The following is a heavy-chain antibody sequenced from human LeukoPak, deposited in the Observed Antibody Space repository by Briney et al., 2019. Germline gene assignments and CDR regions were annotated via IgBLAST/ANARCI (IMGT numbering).Heavy chain of an antibody. CDR1: GGSISSYY. D-gene: IGHD3-3*01. J-gene: IGHJ4*02. CDR2: IYTSGST. V-gene: IGHV4-4*07. CDR3: ARGGGGSRYYDFWSGYYFDY. Sequence: SETLSLTCTVSGGSISSYYWSWTRQPAGKGLEWIGRIYTSGSTNYNPSLKSRVTMSVDTSKNQFSLKLSSVTAADTAVYYCARGGGGSRYYDFWSGYYFDYWGQGTLVTVSS.